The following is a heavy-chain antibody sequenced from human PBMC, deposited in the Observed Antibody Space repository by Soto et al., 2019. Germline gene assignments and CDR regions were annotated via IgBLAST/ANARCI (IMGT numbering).Heavy chain of an antibody. V-gene: IGHV3-21*01. Sequence: TQGGSLRLSCAASGFTFSSYSMNWVRQAPGKGLEWVSSISSSSSYIYYADSVKGRFTISRDNAKNSLYLQMNSLRAEDTAVYYCARDESNAFDIWGQGTMVTVSS. J-gene: IGHJ3*02. D-gene: IGHD6-6*01. CDR2: ISSSSSYI. CDR1: GFTFSSYS. CDR3: ARDESNAFDI.